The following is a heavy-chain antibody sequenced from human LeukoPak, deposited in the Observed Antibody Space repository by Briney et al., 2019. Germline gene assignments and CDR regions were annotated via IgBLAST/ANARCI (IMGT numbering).Heavy chain of an antibody. Sequence: ASVKVSXKASGYTFTGYYMHWMRQAPGQGLEWIGRINPNSGGTNYAQKFQGRVTMTRDTSISTAYMELSRLRSDDTAVYYCAREENCSGGSCYYYWGQGTLVTVSS. D-gene: IGHD2-15*01. CDR1: GYTFTGYY. J-gene: IGHJ4*02. CDR2: INPNSGGT. CDR3: AREENCSGGSCYYY. V-gene: IGHV1-2*06.